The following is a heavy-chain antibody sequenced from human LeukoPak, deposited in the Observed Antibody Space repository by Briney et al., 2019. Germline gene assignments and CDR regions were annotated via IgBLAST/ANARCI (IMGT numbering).Heavy chain of an antibody. D-gene: IGHD6-6*01. CDR2: ISSNGGST. V-gene: IGHV3-64*01. CDR3: ARISSSYDYDY. CDR1: GFTFRSYG. Sequence: GGSLRLSCAASGFTFRSYGMHWVRQAPGKGLEYVAAISSNGGSTDYANSVKGRFTISRDNSKNTLYLQMGSLRAEDMAVYYCARISSSYDYDYWGQGNPGHRLL. J-gene: IGHJ4*02.